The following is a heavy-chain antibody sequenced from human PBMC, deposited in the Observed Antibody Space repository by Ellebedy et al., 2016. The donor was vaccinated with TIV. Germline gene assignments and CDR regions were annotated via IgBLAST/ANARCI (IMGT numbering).Heavy chain of an antibody. Sequence: GESLKISCAASGFNFRSYWMTWVRQAPGKGLEWVAKIRQEGDEIYYVESVKGRFTISRDNAKNSLFLQMNSLRVEDTAVYYCARRVRYGDYAVQVNPWFDPWGQGTLVTVSS. D-gene: IGHD4-17*01. CDR2: IRQEGDEI. CDR3: ARRVRYGDYAVQVNPWFDP. V-gene: IGHV3-7*01. CDR1: GFNFRSYW. J-gene: IGHJ5*02.